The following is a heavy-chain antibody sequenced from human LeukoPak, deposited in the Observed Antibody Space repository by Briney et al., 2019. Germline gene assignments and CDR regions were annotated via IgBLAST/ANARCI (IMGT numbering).Heavy chain of an antibody. D-gene: IGHD6-13*01. J-gene: IGHJ4*02. CDR3: ARHATTGIAAAGPDY. CDR2: IYYSGST. CDR1: GGSISSYY. Sequence: SETLSLTCTVSGGSISSYYWSWIRQPPGKGLEWIGYIYYSGSTNYNPPLKSRVTISVDTSKNQFSLKLSSVTAADTAVYYCARHATTGIAAAGPDYWGQGTLVTVSS. V-gene: IGHV4-59*08.